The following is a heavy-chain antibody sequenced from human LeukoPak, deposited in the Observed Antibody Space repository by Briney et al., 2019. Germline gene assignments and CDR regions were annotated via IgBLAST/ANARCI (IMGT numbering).Heavy chain of an antibody. CDR3: AVIASSTAHYYYYYMDV. D-gene: IGHD2/OR15-2a*01. J-gene: IGHJ6*03. V-gene: IGHV1-69*01. Sequence: GASVKVSCKASGGTFSSYAISWVRQAPGQGLEWMGGTIPIFGTANYAQKFQGRVTITADESTSTAYMELSSLRSEDTAVYYCAVIASSTAHYYYYYMDVWGKGTTVTVSS. CDR2: TIPIFGTA. CDR1: GGTFSSYA.